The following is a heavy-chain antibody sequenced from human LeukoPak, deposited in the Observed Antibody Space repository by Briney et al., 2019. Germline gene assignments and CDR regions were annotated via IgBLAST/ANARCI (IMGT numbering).Heavy chain of an antibody. CDR3: ARIVVVVAATRDFHGMDV. D-gene: IGHD2-15*01. CDR1: GFTFSSYA. Sequence: GGSLRLSCAASGFTFSSYAMHWVRQAPGKGLEWVAVISYDGSNKYYADSVKGRFTISRDNSKNTLYLQMNSLRAEDTAVYYCARIVVVVAATRDFHGMDVWGQGTTVTVSS. CDR2: ISYDGSNK. V-gene: IGHV3-30*04. J-gene: IGHJ6*02.